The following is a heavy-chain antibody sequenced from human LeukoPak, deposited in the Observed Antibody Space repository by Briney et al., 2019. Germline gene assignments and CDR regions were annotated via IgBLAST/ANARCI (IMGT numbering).Heavy chain of an antibody. J-gene: IGHJ4*02. CDR3: ASARIGTYSSRWCAGVVDY. V-gene: IGHV4-59*01. CDR1: GGSISSYF. D-gene: IGHD2-2*01. CDR2: IDYSGST. Sequence: SETLSLTCTVSGGSISSYFWTWIRQPPGKGLEWIGYIDYSGSTNYSPSLRSRVTMSVDTSKNQFSLNLSSVTAADTAVYYCASARIGTYSSRWCAGVVDYWGQGTLVTVSS.